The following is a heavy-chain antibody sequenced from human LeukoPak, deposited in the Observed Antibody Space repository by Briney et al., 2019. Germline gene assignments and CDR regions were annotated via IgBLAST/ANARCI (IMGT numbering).Heavy chain of an antibody. J-gene: IGHJ4*02. D-gene: IGHD3-22*01. Sequence: ASVKVSCKASGYTFTGYYMHWVRQAPGQGLEWMGWINPNSGGTNYAQKFQGRVTMTRDTSISTAYMELSRLRSDDTAAYYCARSQGLGWLSFDYWGQGTLVTVSS. CDR1: GYTFTGYY. CDR3: ARSQGLGWLSFDY. CDR2: INPNSGGT. V-gene: IGHV1-2*02.